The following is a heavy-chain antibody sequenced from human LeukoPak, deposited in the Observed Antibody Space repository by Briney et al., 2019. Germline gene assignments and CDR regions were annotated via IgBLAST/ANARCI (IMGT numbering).Heavy chain of an antibody. Sequence: PGGSLRLSCNASGFAFTTKWMSWVRQAPGKGLEWVGYIKPDGSDKYYVDSVRGRFTISRDNAQDSLYLQMNSLRDEDSGVYYCARDRGTTMVRSFDIWGQGTMVTVSS. CDR2: IKPDGSDK. D-gene: IGHD1-1*01. CDR1: GFAFTTKW. V-gene: IGHV3-7*01. J-gene: IGHJ3*02. CDR3: ARDRGTTMVRSFDI.